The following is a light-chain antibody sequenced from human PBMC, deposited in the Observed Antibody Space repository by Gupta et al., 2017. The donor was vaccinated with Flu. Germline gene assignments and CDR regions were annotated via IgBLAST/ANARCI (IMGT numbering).Light chain of an antibody. CDR3: QQYYDWPPLT. V-gene: IGKV3-15*01. Sequence: ERVILSCRASQRVSSKVAWYQQKPGQAPRLLIYDASTRATGIPARFTGSGSGTEFTLLISSLQSEDFALYYCQQYYDWPPLTFGGGTKVDVK. J-gene: IGKJ4*01. CDR2: DAS. CDR1: QRVSSK.